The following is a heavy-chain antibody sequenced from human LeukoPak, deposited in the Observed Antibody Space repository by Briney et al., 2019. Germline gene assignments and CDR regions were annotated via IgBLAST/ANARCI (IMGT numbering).Heavy chain of an antibody. CDR2: IRSKSYGGTT. CDR1: GFTFGDYA. V-gene: IGHV3-49*04. D-gene: IGHD2-15*01. J-gene: IGHJ3*02. CDR3: SRGPYCSSGSCYPDPDAFDI. Sequence: GGSLRLSRTASGFTFGDYAMAWVRQAPGKGLEWVCFIRSKSYGGTTEYAASVKGRFTISRDDSKSIAYLQMNSLKTEDTAVYYCSRGPYCSSGSCYPDPDAFDIWGQGTVVTFSS.